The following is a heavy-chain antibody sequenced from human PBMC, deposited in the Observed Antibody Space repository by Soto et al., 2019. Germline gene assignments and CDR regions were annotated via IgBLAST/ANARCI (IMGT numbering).Heavy chain of an antibody. V-gene: IGHV3-23*01. D-gene: IGHD6-13*01. J-gene: IGHJ4*02. CDR2: ISGSGGST. CDR3: ARGSSAGKGSPPDF. CDR1: GFTFSSFA. Sequence: EMQLLESGGGLVQPGGSLRLSCAASGFTFSSFAMSWVRQAPGKGLDWVSAISGSGGSTYSADSVKGRFTISKDNSKNTLYLQMSSLRAGDTAVYYCARGSSAGKGSPPDFWGQGSLVTVSS.